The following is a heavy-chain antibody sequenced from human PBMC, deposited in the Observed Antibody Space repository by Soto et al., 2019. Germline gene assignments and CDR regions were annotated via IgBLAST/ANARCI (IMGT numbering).Heavy chain of an antibody. CDR3: AARGAATTGGFDF. D-gene: IGHD3-10*01. J-gene: IGHJ4*02. Sequence: QVQLQESGPGLVKPSETLSLTCTVSGGSISRYYWSWIRQPPGKGLQWIGYIYYSGSTNYNPSLKSRSPLSVSTPKTQVSLARRPATPAHTPSYYRAARGAATTGGFDFWGQGTLVTVSS. CDR1: GGSISRYY. CDR2: IYYSGST. V-gene: IGHV4-59*12.